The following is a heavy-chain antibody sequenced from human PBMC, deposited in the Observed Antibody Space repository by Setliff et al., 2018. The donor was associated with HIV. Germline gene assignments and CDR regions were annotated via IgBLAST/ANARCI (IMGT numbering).Heavy chain of an antibody. V-gene: IGHV2-70*11. CDR3: AQLLLPLGAYNYET. CDR1: GFSLTTSGMC. D-gene: IGHD1-1*01. CDR2: IDWDDDK. J-gene: IGHJ5*02. Sequence: SGPTLVNPFRRVSGTCTFSGFSLTTSGMCVTWIRQPPGRALEWLARIDWDDDKYYSTSLKTRLTISRDTSKNQVVLTMTNVDPVDTATYYCAQLLLPLGAYNYETWGQGMLVTVSS.